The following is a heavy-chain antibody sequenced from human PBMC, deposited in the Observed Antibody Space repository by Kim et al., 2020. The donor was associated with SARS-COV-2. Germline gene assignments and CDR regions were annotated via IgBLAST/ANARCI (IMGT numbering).Heavy chain of an antibody. J-gene: IGHJ4*02. D-gene: IGHD3-22*01. Sequence: ASVKVSCKASGYTFTSYGISWVRQAPGQGLEWMGWISAYNGNTNYAQKLQGRVTMTTDTSTSTAYMELRSLRSDDTAVYYCARARWRHDSSGYRVPIIAYWGQGTLVTVSS. CDR1: GYTFTSYG. CDR3: ARARWRHDSSGYRVPIIAY. V-gene: IGHV1-18*01. CDR2: ISAYNGNT.